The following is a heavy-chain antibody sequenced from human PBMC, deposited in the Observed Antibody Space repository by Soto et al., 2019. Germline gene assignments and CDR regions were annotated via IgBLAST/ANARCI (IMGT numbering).Heavy chain of an antibody. CDR1: GFTFSSYA. V-gene: IGHV3-23*01. CDR2: ICGSGGST. D-gene: IGHD1-26*01. Sequence: WVSLRLSCAASGFTFSSYAIRWVRQAPAKGFGWVSAICGSGGSTYYAGSGKGRFTISKDNSKDAVYLQINSLRDEDTAVYYCAKEDSGSRRYYFDYWGQGTLVNVSS. CDR3: AKEDSGSRRYYFDY. J-gene: IGHJ4*02.